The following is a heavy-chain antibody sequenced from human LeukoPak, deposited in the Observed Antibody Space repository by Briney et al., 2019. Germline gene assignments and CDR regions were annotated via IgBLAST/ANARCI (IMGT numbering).Heavy chain of an antibody. V-gene: IGHV3-33*08. CDR2: IWYDGSNI. J-gene: IGHJ1*01. CDR3: ARGAYQYDRSRYFQE. D-gene: IGHD3-22*01. CDR1: GFTLSNYW. Sequence: QPGGSLRLSCAASGFTLSNYWMNWVRQAPGKGLEWVAVIWYDGSNIYYTDSVKGRFTISRDNSKNTLYLQMNSLRAEDTAVYYCARGAYQYDRSRYFQEWGQGTLVTVSS.